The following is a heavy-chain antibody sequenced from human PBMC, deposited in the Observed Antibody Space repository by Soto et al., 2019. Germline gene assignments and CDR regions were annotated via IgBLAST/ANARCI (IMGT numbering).Heavy chain of an antibody. Sequence: EASVKVSCKASGYTFTSYYMHWVRQAPGQGLEWMGIINPSGDSTSYAQKFQGRVTMTRDTSTSTVYMELSSLRSEDTAVYYCARDLGGYSGYDPGVGWFDPWGQGTLVTVSS. V-gene: IGHV1-46*01. J-gene: IGHJ5*02. CDR2: INPSGDST. D-gene: IGHD5-12*01. CDR3: ARDLGGYSGYDPGVGWFDP. CDR1: GYTFTSYY.